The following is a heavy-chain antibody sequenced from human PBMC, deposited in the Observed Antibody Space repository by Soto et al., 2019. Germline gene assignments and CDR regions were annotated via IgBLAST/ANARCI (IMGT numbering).Heavy chain of an antibody. J-gene: IGHJ4*02. CDR3: ARGVTGLVTPHFDY. CDR1: DGSISNYY. D-gene: IGHD5-18*01. Sequence: SETLSLTCTVSDGSISNYYWSWIRQPPGKGLEWIGYIYYSGSTNYNPSLKGRVTISIDTSKSQFSLKLSSVTAADTALYYCARGVTGLVTPHFDYWGQGTLVTVSS. CDR2: IYYSGST. V-gene: IGHV4-59*01.